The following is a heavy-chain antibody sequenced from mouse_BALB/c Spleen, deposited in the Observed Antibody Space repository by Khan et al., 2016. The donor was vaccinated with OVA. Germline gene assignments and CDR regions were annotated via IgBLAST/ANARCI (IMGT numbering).Heavy chain of an antibody. CDR3: TREGGDGSSLAD. Sequence: QVQLKQSGTELVRPGASVKLSCKASGYTFTNSWINWVKQRPGQGLEWIGNIYPSDSYINYNQKFRDKATLTVDKSSTTAYMHLSSPTAEDSAVYCGTREGGDGSSLADWGQGTMVTVSA. V-gene: IGHV1-69*02. CDR2: IYPSDSYI. J-gene: IGHJ3*01. CDR1: GYTFTNSW.